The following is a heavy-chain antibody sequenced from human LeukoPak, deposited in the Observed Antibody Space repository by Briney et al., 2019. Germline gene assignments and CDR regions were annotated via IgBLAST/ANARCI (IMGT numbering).Heavy chain of an antibody. V-gene: IGHV4-39*01. CDR3: ARLLKAEVDY. J-gene: IGHJ4*02. CDR1: GGSISSGGYY. Sequence: PSETLSLTCTVSGGSISSGGYYWSWIRQHPGKGLEWIGYIYYSGNTYYNPSLKSRVTISVDTSQTQFSLRLNSVTAADTAVYYCARLLKAEVDYWGQGTLVTVSS. CDR2: IYYSGNT.